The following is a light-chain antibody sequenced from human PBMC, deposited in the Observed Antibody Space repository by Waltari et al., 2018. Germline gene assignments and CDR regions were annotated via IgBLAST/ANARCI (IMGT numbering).Light chain of an antibody. CDR3: QQLKSYPIT. CDR1: QAISGY. J-gene: IGKJ5*01. Sequence: NQLTQSPSSLSASGGDRVTITCRASQAISGYLAGYQQKPGKAPKLLIYAASTLQSGVPSRFSGSGSGTDFTLTISSLQPEDFATYYCQQLKSYPITFGQGTRLEIK. CDR2: AAS. V-gene: IGKV1-9*01.